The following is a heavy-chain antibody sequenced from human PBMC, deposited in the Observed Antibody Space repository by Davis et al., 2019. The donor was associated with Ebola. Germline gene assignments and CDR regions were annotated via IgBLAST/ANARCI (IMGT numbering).Heavy chain of an antibody. V-gene: IGHV3-23*01. J-gene: IGHJ4*02. CDR3: ARYYYHSTSLQPVFDY. CDR1: GFTFSSYA. D-gene: IGHD3-22*01. Sequence: GESLKISCAASGFTFSSYAMSWVRQAPGKGLEWVSAISGSGGSTYYADSVKGRFTISRDNSKNTLYLQMNSLRAEDTAVYYCARYYYHSTSLQPVFDYWGQGTLVTVSS. CDR2: ISGSGGST.